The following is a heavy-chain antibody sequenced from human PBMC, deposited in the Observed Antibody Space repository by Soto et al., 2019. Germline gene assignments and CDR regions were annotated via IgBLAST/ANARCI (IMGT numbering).Heavy chain of an antibody. D-gene: IGHD3-16*02. CDR1: GLTFSNYA. J-gene: IGHJ4*01. V-gene: IGHV3-23*01. Sequence: GGSLRLSCAASGLTFSNYAMSWVRQAPGKGLEWVSTVTGDGVTTSYADSVKGRFTISRDNSKNTLYLQMSGLRADDTAVYYCAKRLSYYFDSWGHGTLVTVSS. CDR2: VTGDGVTT. CDR3: AKRLSYYFDS.